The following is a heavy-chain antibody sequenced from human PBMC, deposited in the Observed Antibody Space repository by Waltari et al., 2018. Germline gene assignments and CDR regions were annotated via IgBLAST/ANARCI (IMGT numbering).Heavy chain of an antibody. CDR2: IITSCDT. J-gene: IGHJ4*02. V-gene: IGHV3-23*01. CDR1: GFHFSTLA. D-gene: IGHD2-21*02. CDR3: VKGDWGDF. Sequence: EVQLLESGGGLIQPGGSLRLSCAASGFHFSTLAMNWVRQAPGGGLGWVSGIITSCDTYYADSVKGRFTISRDNSKNILYLQMNSLRADDTAVYYCVKGDWGDFWGQGTLVTVSS.